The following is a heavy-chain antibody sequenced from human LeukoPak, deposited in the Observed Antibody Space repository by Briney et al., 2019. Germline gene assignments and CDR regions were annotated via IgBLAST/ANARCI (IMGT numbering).Heavy chain of an antibody. CDR3: ARHQGDGYSFDY. Sequence: SETLSLTCAVYGGSFSGYYWSWIRQPPGKGLEWIGEINHSGSTNYNPSLKSRVTISVDTSKNQFSLKLSSVTAADTAVYYCARHQGDGYSFDYWGQGTLVTVSS. J-gene: IGHJ4*02. CDR2: INHSGST. V-gene: IGHV4-34*01. D-gene: IGHD5-24*01. CDR1: GGSFSGYY.